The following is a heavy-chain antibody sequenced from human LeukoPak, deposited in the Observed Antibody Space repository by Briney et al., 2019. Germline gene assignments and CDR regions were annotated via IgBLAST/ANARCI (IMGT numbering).Heavy chain of an antibody. V-gene: IGHV3-23*01. D-gene: IGHD2-21*02. CDR2: ISGSGGST. CDR3: AKDLVLQLVVVTATPDY. CDR1: GFTFSSYA. Sequence: GGSLRLSCAASGFTFSSYAMSWVRQAPGKGLEWVSAISGSGGSTYYADSVKGRFTISRDNSKNTLYLQMNSLRAEDTAVYYCAKDLVLQLVVVTATPDYWGQGTLVTVSS. J-gene: IGHJ4*02.